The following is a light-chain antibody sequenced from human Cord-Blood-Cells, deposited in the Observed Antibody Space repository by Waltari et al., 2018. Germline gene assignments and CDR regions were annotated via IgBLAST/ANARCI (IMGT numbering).Light chain of an antibody. CDR1: QRVSSSY. J-gene: IGKJ2*01. CDR2: GAS. Sequence: EIVLTQSPGTLSLSPGERATLSCRASQRVSSSYLAWYQQKPGQAPRLLIYGASSRATCIPDRFSGSGSGTDFTLTISRLEPEDFAVYYCQQYGSSYTFGQGTKLEIK. CDR3: QQYGSSYT. V-gene: IGKV3-20*01.